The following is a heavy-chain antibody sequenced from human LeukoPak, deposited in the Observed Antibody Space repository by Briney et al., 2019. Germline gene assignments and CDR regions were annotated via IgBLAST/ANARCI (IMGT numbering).Heavy chain of an antibody. J-gene: IGHJ4*02. CDR2: IYYSGST. CDR1: GGSISSYY. V-gene: IGHV4-59*08. Sequence: PSETLSLTCTVSGGSISSYYWSWIRQPPGKGLEWIGYIYYSGSTNYIPSLKSRVTISVDTSKNQFSLKLSSVTAADTAVYYCARISDSSGQFFLGYWGQGTLVTVSS. D-gene: IGHD3-22*01. CDR3: ARISDSSGQFFLGY.